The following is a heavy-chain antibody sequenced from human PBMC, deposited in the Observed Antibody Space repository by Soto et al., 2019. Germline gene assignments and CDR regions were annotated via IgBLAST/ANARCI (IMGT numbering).Heavy chain of an antibody. Sequence: GGSLRLSCAASGFTFSSYDMYWVRQVTGKGLEKVSAIGTAGDTYYPGSVKGRFTISRDNYKNSLYLQMNSLRAGDTAVYYCVRMIAVAGSNWFDPWGQGTQVTVSS. CDR3: VRMIAVAGSNWFDP. CDR1: GFTFSSYD. J-gene: IGHJ5*02. D-gene: IGHD6-19*01. CDR2: IGTAGDT. V-gene: IGHV3-13*04.